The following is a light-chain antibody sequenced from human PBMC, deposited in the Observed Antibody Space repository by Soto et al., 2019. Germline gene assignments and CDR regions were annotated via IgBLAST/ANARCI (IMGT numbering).Light chain of an antibody. Sequence: QSVLTQPPSASGTPGQRVTISCSGSNSNIGTNAVNWYQQLPGTAPKLLIYNNNQRPSGVPDRFSGTKSGTSASLAISGLQSEDEANYYCATWDDSLNAAVFGGGTQLTVL. V-gene: IGLV1-44*01. CDR3: ATWDDSLNAAV. J-gene: IGLJ7*01. CDR1: NSNIGTNA. CDR2: NNN.